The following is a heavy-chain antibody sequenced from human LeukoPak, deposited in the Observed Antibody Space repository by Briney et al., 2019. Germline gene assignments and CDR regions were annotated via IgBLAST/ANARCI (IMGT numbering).Heavy chain of an antibody. J-gene: IGHJ5*02. CDR1: GASISSDTYF. CDR2: ISSTGRT. V-gene: IGHV4-61*02. D-gene: IGHD4-17*01. Sequence: SQTLSLTCTVSGASISSDTYFWSWIRQPAGKGLEWIGRISSTGRTDYNPSLTSRVTISVDTSKNQLSMKLSSVTAADTAVYYCARDGLSGEYWFDPWGQGTLVTVSS. CDR3: ARDGLSGEYWFDP.